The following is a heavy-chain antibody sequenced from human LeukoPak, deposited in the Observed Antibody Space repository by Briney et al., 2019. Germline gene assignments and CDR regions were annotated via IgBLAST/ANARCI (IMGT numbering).Heavy chain of an antibody. D-gene: IGHD6-13*01. CDR3: ARVEAAAVDY. CDR1: GGSFSGYY. J-gene: IGHJ4*02. CDR2: INHSGST. Sequence: SETLSLTCAVYGGSFSGYYWSWIRQPPGKGLEWIGEINHSGSTNYNPSLKSRVTISVDTSKNQFSLKLSSVTAADTAVYYCARVEAAAVDYWGQGTPVTVSS. V-gene: IGHV4-34*01.